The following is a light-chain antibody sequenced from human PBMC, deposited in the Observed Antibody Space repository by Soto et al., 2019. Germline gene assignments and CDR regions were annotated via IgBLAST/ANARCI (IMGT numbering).Light chain of an antibody. J-gene: IGKJ2*01. CDR3: QQYNNWPPYT. CDR2: GAY. Sequence: EIVMTQSPATLSVSPGERATLSCRASQSVGSNLAWYQQKPGQAPRLLIYGAYTSATGIPARFSGSGSGTEFTLTISSLQSEDFAVYYCQQYNNWPPYTFGQGTKLEIK. CDR1: QSVGSN. V-gene: IGKV3-15*01.